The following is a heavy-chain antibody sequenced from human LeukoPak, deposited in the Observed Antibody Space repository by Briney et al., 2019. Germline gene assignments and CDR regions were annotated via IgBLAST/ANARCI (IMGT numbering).Heavy chain of an antibody. J-gene: IGHJ4*02. CDR3: AKRPGIAVAGCFDY. V-gene: IGHV3-23*01. CDR2: ISGSGGST. CDR1: GLTFSSYA. Sequence: GGSLRLSCAASGLTFSSYAMSWVRQAPGKGLEWVSAISGSGGSTYYADSVKGRFTISRDNSKNTLYLQMNSLRAEDTAVYYCAKRPGIAVAGCFDYWGQGTLVTVSS. D-gene: IGHD6-19*01.